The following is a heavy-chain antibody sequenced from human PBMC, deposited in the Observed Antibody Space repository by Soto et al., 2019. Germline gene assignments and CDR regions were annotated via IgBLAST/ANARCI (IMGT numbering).Heavy chain of an antibody. J-gene: IGHJ4*02. CDR2: INHSGST. CDR3: ASLVVLGY. Sequence: SGPLSLTCAFYGGSFSGYYWSWIRQPPGKGLEWIGEINHSGSTNYNPSLKSRVTISVDTSKNQFSLKLSSVTAADTAVYYCASLVVLGYWGQGTLVTVSS. CDR1: GGSFSGYY. V-gene: IGHV4-34*01. D-gene: IGHD2-15*01.